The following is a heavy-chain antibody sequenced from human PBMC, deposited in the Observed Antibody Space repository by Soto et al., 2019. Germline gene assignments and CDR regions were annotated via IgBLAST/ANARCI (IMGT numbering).Heavy chain of an antibody. V-gene: IGHV3-23*01. CDR1: GFTFSNYA. D-gene: IGHD3-22*01. Sequence: PGGSLRLSCAASGFTFSNYAMSLVRQAPGKGLEWVSSISQSGGSTYYADSVRGRFSISRDNSKNTLYLQMNRLRAEDTAVYYCASGGPDSSAYYYDNWFDPWGQGTLVTVSS. CDR3: ASGGPDSSAYYYDNWFDP. J-gene: IGHJ5*02. CDR2: ISQSGGST.